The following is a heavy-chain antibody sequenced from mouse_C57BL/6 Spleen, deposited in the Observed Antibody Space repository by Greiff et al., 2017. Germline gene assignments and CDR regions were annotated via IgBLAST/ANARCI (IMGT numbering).Heavy chain of an antibody. Sequence: QVQLQQSGAELVRPGASVTLSCKASGYTFTDYYINWVQQRPGKGLEWIARIYPGSGTAYYNEMFKGKATLTAEKSSSTAYMQLSSLTSEDSAVYFCARGNYDWYFDVWGTGTTVTVSS. CDR2: IYPGSGTA. CDR3: ARGNYDWYFDV. CDR1: GYTFTDYY. V-gene: IGHV1-76*01. J-gene: IGHJ1*03. D-gene: IGHD2-1*01.